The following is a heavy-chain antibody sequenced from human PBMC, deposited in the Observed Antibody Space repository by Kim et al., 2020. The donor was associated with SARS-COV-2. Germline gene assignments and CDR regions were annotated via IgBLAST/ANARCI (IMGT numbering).Heavy chain of an antibody. J-gene: IGHJ4*02. V-gene: IGHV1-2*02. D-gene: IGHD5-18*01. CDR3: ARLSSYGPDY. CDR2: GT. Sequence: GTNYAQKCQGRVTMTRDTSIRTAYMELSRLRSDDTAVYYCARLSSYGPDYWGQGTLVTVSS.